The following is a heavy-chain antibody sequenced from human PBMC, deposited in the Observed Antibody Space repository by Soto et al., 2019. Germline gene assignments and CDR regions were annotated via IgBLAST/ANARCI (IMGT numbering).Heavy chain of an antibody. CDR3: VRDLDGSGSYYTDY. CDR2: ISVYNGNT. V-gene: IGHV1-18*01. CDR1: GYNFINYG. D-gene: IGHD3-10*01. Sequence: ASVKVSCKASGYNFINYGITWVRQAPGQGLEWMRWISVYNGNTNYAQKLQGRVTMTTDTSTSTAYMELRSLRSDDTAVYYCVRDLDGSGSYYTDYWGPGTLVTVSS. J-gene: IGHJ4*02.